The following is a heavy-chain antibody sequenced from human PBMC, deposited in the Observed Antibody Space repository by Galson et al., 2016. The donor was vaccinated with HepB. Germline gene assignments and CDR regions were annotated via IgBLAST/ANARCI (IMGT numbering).Heavy chain of an antibody. CDR2: IKSKTDGGTT. CDR1: GFSFSNTW. CDR3: TIHRCGDIICHIGYSYGVDV. J-gene: IGHJ6*02. Sequence: SLRLSCAASGFSFSNTWTDWVRQAPGKGLEWAGRIKSKTDGGTTDYAAPEKGRFTISRDDSKNTRSLQMNSLKTEDTAVYYCTIHRCGDIICHIGYSYGVDVWGQGTTVTVSS. V-gene: IGHV3-15*01. D-gene: IGHD2-21*01.